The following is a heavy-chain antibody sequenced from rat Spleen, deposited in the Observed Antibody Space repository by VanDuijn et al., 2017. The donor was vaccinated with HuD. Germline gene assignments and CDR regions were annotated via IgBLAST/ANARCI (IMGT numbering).Heavy chain of an antibody. D-gene: IGHD1-2*01. Sequence: QVHLKESGPGLVQPSQTLSLTCTVSGFSLTSNGVSWVRQPPGKGLEWIAAISSGGSTNYNSALKSRLSIGRDTSKNQVFLKMNSPQTDDTGTYYCARDGETVAASNWFAYWGQGTLVTVS. CDR1: GFSLTSNG. CDR2: ISSGGST. CDR3: ARDGETVAASNWFAY. V-gene: IGHV2S12*01. J-gene: IGHJ3*01.